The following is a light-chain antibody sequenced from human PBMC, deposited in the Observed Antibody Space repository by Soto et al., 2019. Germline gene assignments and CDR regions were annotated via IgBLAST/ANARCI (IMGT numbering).Light chain of an antibody. CDR3: PQDNSYST. CDR2: XES. J-gene: IGKJ1*01. CDR1: QGISNY. V-gene: IGKV1-9*01. Sequence: DIQMTQSPSFLSASVGDRVTITCRASQGISNYXXXYXXKXXXAPXXXXXXESTLKTGVPSRLSGSGSGTEFTLTISSLQPDDFATYYCPQDNSYSTVGQGTKVDI.